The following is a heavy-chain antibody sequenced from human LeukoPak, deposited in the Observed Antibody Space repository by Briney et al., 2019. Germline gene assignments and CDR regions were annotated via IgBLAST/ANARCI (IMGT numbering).Heavy chain of an antibody. CDR3: ARGYCSGGSCYRNWFDP. J-gene: IGHJ5*02. Sequence: GASVKVSCKASGYTFTSYGISWVRQAPGQGLEWMGWISAYNGNTNYAQKLQGRVTMTTDTSTSTAYMELRSLRSDDTAVYYCARGYCSGGSCYRNWFDPWGQGTLVTVSS. CDR2: ISAYNGNT. V-gene: IGHV1-18*01. D-gene: IGHD2-15*01. CDR1: GYTFTSYG.